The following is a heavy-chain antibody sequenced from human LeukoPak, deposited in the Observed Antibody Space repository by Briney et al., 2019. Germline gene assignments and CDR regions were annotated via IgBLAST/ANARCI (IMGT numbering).Heavy chain of an antibody. Sequence: SETLSLTCTVSGDSISSGDYYWSWIRQPPGKGLEWIGYIYYSGSTHYNPSLKSRVTISVDMSKNQFPLKLSSVTAADTAVYYCARDEFGESTNSGATLIDYWGQGTLVTVSS. CDR1: GDSISSGDYY. CDR2: IYYSGST. V-gene: IGHV4-30-4*08. D-gene: IGHD1-26*01. J-gene: IGHJ4*02. CDR3: ARDEFGESTNSGATLIDY.